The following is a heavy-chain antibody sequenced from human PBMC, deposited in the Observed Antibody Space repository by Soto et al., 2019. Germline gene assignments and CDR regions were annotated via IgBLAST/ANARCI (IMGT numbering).Heavy chain of an antibody. J-gene: IGHJ5*02. D-gene: IGHD5-18*01. CDR3: ARGRYSYGDNWFDP. CDR2: IYYSGST. CDR1: GGSVSSGSYY. V-gene: IGHV4-61*01. Sequence: PXGTLTLTCTVSGGSVSSGSYYGSWIRQPPGKGLEWIGYIYYSGSTNYNPSLKSRVTISVDTSKNQFSLKLSSVTAADTAVYYCARGRYSYGDNWFDPWGQGTLVTVSS.